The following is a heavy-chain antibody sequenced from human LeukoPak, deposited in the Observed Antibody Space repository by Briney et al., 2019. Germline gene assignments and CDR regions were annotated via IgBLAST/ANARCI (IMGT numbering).Heavy chain of an antibody. CDR2: IYTSGST. J-gene: IGHJ4*02. CDR1: GGSISPYY. Sequence: PSETLSLTCTVSGGSISPYYWTWIRQPPGKGLEWIGNIYTSGSTNYSPSLKSRLTISLDTSKNQFSLKLSSVTAADTAVYYCARMAYYYDSDGYSQLDYWGQGTLVTVSS. D-gene: IGHD3-22*01. V-gene: IGHV4-59*01. CDR3: ARMAYYYDSDGYSQLDY.